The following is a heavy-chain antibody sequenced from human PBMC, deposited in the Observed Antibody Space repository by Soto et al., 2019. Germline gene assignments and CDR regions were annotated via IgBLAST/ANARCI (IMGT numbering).Heavy chain of an antibody. CDR2: IIPIFGTA. V-gene: IGHV1-69*01. Sequence: QVQLVQSGAEVKKPGSSVKVSCKASGGTFSSYAISWVRQAPGQGLEWKGGIIPIFGTANYAQKFQGRVTITADDSTSTAYMELSSLRSEDTAVYYCARHRDFGWRDGYYYWFGPWGQGTLVTVYS. D-gene: IGHD5-12*01. J-gene: IGHJ5*02. CDR1: GGTFSSYA. CDR3: ARHRDFGWRDGYYYWFGP.